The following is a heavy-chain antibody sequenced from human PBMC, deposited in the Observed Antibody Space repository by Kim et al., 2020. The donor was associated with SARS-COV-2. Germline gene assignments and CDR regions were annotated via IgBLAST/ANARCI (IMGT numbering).Heavy chain of an antibody. CDR3: ARRGAHYYENAFDI. CDR2: IYYSGST. D-gene: IGHD3-22*01. CDR1: GGSISSSSYY. V-gene: IGHV4-39*01. Sequence: SETLSLTCTVSGGSISSSSYYWGWIRQPPGKGLEWIASIYYSGSTYYNPSLKSRVTISVDTSKNQFSLKLSSVTAADTAVYYCARRGAHYYENAFDIWGQGTMVTVSS. J-gene: IGHJ3*02.